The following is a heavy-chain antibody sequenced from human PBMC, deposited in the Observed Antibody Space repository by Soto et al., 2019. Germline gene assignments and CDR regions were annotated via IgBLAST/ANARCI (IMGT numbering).Heavy chain of an antibody. CDR1: GGSISSYY. D-gene: IGHD2-15*01. V-gene: IGHV4-59*01. Sequence: SETLSLTCTVSGGSISSYYWSWIRQPPGKGLEWIGYIYYSGSTNYNPSLKSRVTISVDTSKNQFSLKLSSVTAADTAVYYCARGGRGYCSGGSCPLYYYYYMDVWGKGTTXTVSS. CDR2: IYYSGST. J-gene: IGHJ6*03. CDR3: ARGGRGYCSGGSCPLYYYYYMDV.